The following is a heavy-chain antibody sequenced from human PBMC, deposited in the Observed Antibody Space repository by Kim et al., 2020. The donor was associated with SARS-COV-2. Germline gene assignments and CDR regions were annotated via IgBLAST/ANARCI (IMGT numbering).Heavy chain of an antibody. J-gene: IGHJ4*02. CDR3: ARDGQYYYDSTGPGDY. CDR1: GYTFTSYG. D-gene: IGHD3-22*01. CDR2: ISAYNGNT. Sequence: ASVMVSCKASGYTFTSYGISWVRQAPGQGLEWMGWISAYNGNTNYAQKLQGRVTMTTDTSTSTAYMELRSLRSDDTAVYYCARDGQYYYDSTGPGDYWGQGTLVTVSS. V-gene: IGHV1-18*01.